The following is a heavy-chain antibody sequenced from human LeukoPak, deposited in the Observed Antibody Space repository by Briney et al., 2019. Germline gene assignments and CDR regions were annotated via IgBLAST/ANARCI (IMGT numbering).Heavy chain of an antibody. CDR2: INHSGST. V-gene: IGHV4-34*01. CDR3: ASETGCSSTSCYLDY. D-gene: IGHD2-2*01. CDR1: GGSFSGYY. J-gene: IGHJ4*02. Sequence: SGTLSLTCAVYGGSFSGYYWSWTRQPPGKGLEWIGEINHSGSTNYNPSLKSRVTISVDTSKNQFSLKLSSVTAADTAVYYCASETGCSSTSCYLDYWGQGTLVTVSS.